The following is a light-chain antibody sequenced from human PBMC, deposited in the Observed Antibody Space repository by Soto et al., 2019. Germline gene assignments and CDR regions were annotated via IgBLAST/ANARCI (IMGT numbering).Light chain of an antibody. CDR2: DVS. V-gene: IGKV1-5*01. CDR1: QSISGW. CDR3: QQYNSYPWT. J-gene: IGKJ1*01. Sequence: DIQMTQCPSTLSASVRDRGTNTGPASQSISGWLAWYQKKPGKAPKLLIYDVSSLESGVPSRFSGSGSGTEFTLAISSLQPDDFATYYCQQYNSYPWTFGQGTKVDIK.